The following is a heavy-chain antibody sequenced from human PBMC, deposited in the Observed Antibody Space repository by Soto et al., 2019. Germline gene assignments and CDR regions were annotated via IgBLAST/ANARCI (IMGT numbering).Heavy chain of an antibody. D-gene: IGHD3-10*01. Sequence: GASVKVSCKASGYTFTGYYMHWVRQAPGQGLEWMGWINPNSGGTNYAQKFQGWVTMTRDTSISTAYMELSRLRSDDTAVYYCARAMVRGVIALGYWGQGTLVTVSS. V-gene: IGHV1-2*04. CDR2: INPNSGGT. J-gene: IGHJ4*02. CDR1: GYTFTGYY. CDR3: ARAMVRGVIALGY.